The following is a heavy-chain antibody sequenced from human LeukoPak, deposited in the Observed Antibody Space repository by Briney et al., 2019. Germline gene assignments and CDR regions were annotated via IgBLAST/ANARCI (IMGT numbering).Heavy chain of an antibody. CDR1: GYSISSGYY. J-gene: IGHJ4*02. CDR2: IYHSGST. CDR3: ARSGQQLIPYYFDY. D-gene: IGHD6-13*01. V-gene: IGHV4-38-2*02. Sequence: SETLSLTCTVSGYSISSGYYWGWIRQPPGKGLEWIGSIYHSGSTYYNPSLKSRVTISVDTSKNQFSLKLSSVTAADTAVYYCARSGQQLIPYYFDYWGQGTLVTVSS.